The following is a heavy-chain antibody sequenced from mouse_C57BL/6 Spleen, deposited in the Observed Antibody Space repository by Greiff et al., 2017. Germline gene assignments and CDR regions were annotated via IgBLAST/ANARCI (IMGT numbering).Heavy chain of an antibody. CDR3: ARSSITTLVAGDYYAMDY. V-gene: IGHV1-64*01. J-gene: IGHJ4*01. CDR2: IHPNSGST. Sequence: QVQLQQPGAELVKPGASVKLSCKASGYTFTSYWMHWVKQRPGQGLEWIGMIHPNSGSTNYNEKFKSKATLTVDKSSSTAYMQLSSLTAEDSAVYYGARSSITTLVAGDYYAMDYWGQGTSVTVSA. D-gene: IGHD1-1*01. CDR1: GYTFTSYW.